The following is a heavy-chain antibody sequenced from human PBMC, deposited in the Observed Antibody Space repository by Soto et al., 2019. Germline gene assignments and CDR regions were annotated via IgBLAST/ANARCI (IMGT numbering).Heavy chain of an antibody. CDR3: AHSSGRSSSWYYFDY. CDR1: GFSFSTSGVG. CDR2: IYWDDDK. J-gene: IGHJ4*02. D-gene: IGHD6-13*01. Sequence: QITLKESGPTLVKPTQTLTLTCTFSGFSFSTSGVGVGWIRQPPGKALEWLALIYWDDDKRYSPSLKSRLTITKDTSKHQVVLTMTNMDPVDTATYYCAHSSGRSSSWYYFDYWGQGSLVTVSS. V-gene: IGHV2-5*02.